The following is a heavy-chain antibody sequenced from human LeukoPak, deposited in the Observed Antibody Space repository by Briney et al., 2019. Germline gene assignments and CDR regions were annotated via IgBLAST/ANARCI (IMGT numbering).Heavy chain of an antibody. D-gene: IGHD5-12*01. CDR2: VIPIFGTA. CDR3: HVDIVATPKRRERYFDY. Sequence: GAPGEGFRQAFGGTLRSYAFSWGGQGPGQRVWLVGGVIPIFGTANYAQKFQGRVTITTDESTSTAYMELSSLRSEDTAVYYCHVDIVATPKRRERYFDYWGQGTLVTVSS. V-gene: IGHV1-69*05. CDR1: GGTLRSYA. J-gene: IGHJ4*02.